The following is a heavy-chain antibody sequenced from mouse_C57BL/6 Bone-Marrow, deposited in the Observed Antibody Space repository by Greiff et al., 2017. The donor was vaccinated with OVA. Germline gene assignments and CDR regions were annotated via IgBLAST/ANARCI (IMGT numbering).Heavy chain of an antibody. CDR1: GYTFTDYY. J-gene: IGHJ2*01. CDR2: INPYNGGT. CDR3: ARWNMEGGFDY. Sequence: EVQLQQSGPVLVKPGASVKMSCKASGYTFTDYYMNWVKQSHGKSLGWIGVINPYNGGTSYNQKFKGKATLTVDKSSSTAYMELNSLTSEDSAVYYCARWNMEGGFDYWGQGTTLTVSS. D-gene: IGHD1-1*02. V-gene: IGHV1-19*01.